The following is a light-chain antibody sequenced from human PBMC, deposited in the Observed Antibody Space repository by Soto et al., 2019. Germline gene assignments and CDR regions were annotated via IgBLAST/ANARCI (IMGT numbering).Light chain of an antibody. CDR3: CSYAGSYTYV. V-gene: IGLV2-11*01. Sequence: QSVLTQPRSVSGSPGQSVTISCTGTSSDVGGHNYVSWYQQYPGKAPKLLLSSVSKRPSGVPDRFSGSKSGNTASLTTSGLQAEDEADYYCCSYAGSYTYVFGTGNKV. J-gene: IGLJ1*01. CDR2: SVS. CDR1: SSDVGGHNY.